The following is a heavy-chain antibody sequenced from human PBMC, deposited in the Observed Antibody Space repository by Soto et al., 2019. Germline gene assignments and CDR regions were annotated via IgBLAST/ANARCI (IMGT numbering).Heavy chain of an antibody. CDR3: AKASAGTFRYFDWRGPPRGYFDY. CDR1: GFTFSSYG. Sequence: PGGSLRLSCAASGFTFSSYGMHWVRQAPGKGLEWVAVISYDGSNKYYADSVKGRFTISRDNSKNTLYLQMNSLRAEDTAVYYCAKASAGTFRYFDWRGPPRGYFDYWGQGTLVTVSS. D-gene: IGHD3-9*01. V-gene: IGHV3-30*18. J-gene: IGHJ4*02. CDR2: ISYDGSNK.